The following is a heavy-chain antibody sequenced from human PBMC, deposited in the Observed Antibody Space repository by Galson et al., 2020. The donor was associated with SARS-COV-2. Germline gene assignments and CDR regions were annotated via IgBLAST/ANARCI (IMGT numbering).Heavy chain of an antibody. CDR1: GFTFSNYA. CDR3: IRNVWGQVSGWYAY. Sequence: GGSLRLSCEASGFTFSNYAMTWVRQAPGKGLEWVSGISDSGGRTYYADSVKGRFTISRDNPKNMLYLQMNSLRPEDMAMYYCIRNVWGQVSGWYAYWGQGTLVTASS. V-gene: IGHV3-23*01. D-gene: IGHD6-19*01. J-gene: IGHJ4*02. CDR2: ISDSGGRT.